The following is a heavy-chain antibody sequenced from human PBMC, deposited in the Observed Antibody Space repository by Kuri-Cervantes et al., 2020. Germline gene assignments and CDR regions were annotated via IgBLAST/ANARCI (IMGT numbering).Heavy chain of an antibody. Sequence: GSLRLSCAVYGGSFSGYYWSWIRQPPGKGLEWIREINHSGSTNYNPSLKSRVTISVDTSKNQFSLKLSSVTAADTAVYYCARGRRGVPATVFDYWGQGTLVTVSS. J-gene: IGHJ4*02. CDR2: INHSGST. CDR3: ARGRRGVPATVFDY. V-gene: IGHV4-34*01. CDR1: GGSFSGYY. D-gene: IGHD2-2*01.